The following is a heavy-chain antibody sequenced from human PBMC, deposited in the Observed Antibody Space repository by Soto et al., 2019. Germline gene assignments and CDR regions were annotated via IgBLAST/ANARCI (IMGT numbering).Heavy chain of an antibody. CDR2: IYPGDHET. Sequence: GESMKISCQSSGYTFSNFLIGCVRQLPGKGLEWMGIIYPGDHETRYSPSFHGKVTISADRSINTAYLQWNSLEASDTAFYFCARSPRSSPYFDYWGQGALVTVSS. CDR1: GYTFSNFL. CDR3: ARSPRSSPYFDY. D-gene: IGHD6-13*01. J-gene: IGHJ4*02. V-gene: IGHV5-51*01.